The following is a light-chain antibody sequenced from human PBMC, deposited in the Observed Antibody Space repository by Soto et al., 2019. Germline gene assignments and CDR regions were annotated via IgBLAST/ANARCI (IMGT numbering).Light chain of an antibody. CDR3: LQHSDYPFT. Sequence: DIQMTQSPSSLSASVGDRVIITCRASQGTRDALGWYQQKPGKVPNRLIYSASSLQNGVPSRFSGSGSETVFTLTISSLQPEDFATYFCLQHSDYPFTFGQGTRLEI. CDR2: SAS. J-gene: IGKJ2*01. CDR1: QGTRDA. V-gene: IGKV1-17*01.